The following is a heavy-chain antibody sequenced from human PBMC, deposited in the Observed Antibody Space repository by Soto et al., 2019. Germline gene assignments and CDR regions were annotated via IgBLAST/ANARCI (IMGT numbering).Heavy chain of an antibody. V-gene: IGHV1-8*01. CDR1: GSTLTSYD. Sequence: QVQLVQSGTEVKKPGASVRVSCKASGSTLTSYDINWVRQATGQGLEWMGWMDPDSGKTVSAQKFQGRITVTRNISISTAYMELSSLKSDDTAMYYCAISRGGSGGYMDVWGKGTTVTVSS. CDR3: AISRGGSGGYMDV. CDR2: MDPDSGKT. D-gene: IGHD3-10*01. J-gene: IGHJ6*03.